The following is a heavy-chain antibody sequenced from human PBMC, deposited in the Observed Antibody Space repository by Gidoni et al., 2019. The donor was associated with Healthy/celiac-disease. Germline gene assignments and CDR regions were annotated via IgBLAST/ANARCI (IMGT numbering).Heavy chain of an antibody. J-gene: IGHJ6*02. D-gene: IGHD3-16*02. CDR2: IYTSGST. CDR1: GGSMSSDSSY. Sequence: QVQLQESGPGLVKPSQTLSLTCTVSGGSMSSDSSYWSWSRQPAGKGLEWIGRIYTSGSTNYNPSLKSRVSMSVDTSKSQFSLNLTSVTAADTAVYYCAKTLVLSGYYYGMDVWGQGTTVTVSS. CDR3: AKTLVLSGYYYGMDV. V-gene: IGHV4-61*02.